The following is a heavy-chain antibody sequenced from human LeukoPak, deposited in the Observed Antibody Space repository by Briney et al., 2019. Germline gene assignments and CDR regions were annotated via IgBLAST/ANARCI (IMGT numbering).Heavy chain of an antibody. V-gene: IGHV4-39*07. CDR3: ASQYYDFWSGYSHSLFDY. J-gene: IGHJ4*02. CDR2: IYYSGST. Sequence: ETLSLTCTVSGGSISSSSYYWGWIRQPPGKGLEWIGSIYYSGSTYYNPSLKSRVTISVDTSKNQFSLKLSSVTAADTAVYYCASQYYDFWSGYSHSLFDYWGQGTLVTVSS. D-gene: IGHD3-3*01. CDR1: GGSISSSSYY.